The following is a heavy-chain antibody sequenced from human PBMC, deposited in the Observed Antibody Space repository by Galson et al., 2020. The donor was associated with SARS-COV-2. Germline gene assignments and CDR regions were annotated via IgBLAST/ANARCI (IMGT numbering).Heavy chain of an antibody. CDR3: ASSSWYGAPFDY. CDR1: GFTFSIYV. D-gene: IGHD6-13*01. CDR2: IWYDGSNK. V-gene: IGHV3-33*01. Sequence: GEPLKISCVASGFTFSIYVMHWVRQATGKGLEWVAVIWYDGSNKYYADSVKGRFTISRDNSKNTLYLQMNSLRAEDTAVYYCASSSWYGAPFDYWGQGTLVTVAS. J-gene: IGHJ4*02.